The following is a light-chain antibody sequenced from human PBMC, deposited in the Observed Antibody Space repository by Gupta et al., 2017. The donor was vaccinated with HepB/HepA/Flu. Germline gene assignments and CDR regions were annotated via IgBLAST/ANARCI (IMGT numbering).Light chain of an antibody. Sequence: SSELTQDPAVSVALGQTVRITCQGDSLRNYYASWYQQKPGQAPVLVIFANNHRPSGIPDRFSGSRSGNTASLTITGAQAEDESDYYCSSRDSSGKHLDVLFGGGTKLTVL. V-gene: IGLV3-19*01. CDR3: SSRDSSGKHLDVL. J-gene: IGLJ2*01. CDR1: SLRNYY. CDR2: ANN.